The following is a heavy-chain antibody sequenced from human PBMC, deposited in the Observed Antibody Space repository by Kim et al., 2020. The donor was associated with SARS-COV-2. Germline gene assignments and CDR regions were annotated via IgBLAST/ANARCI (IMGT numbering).Heavy chain of an antibody. CDR3: ARDRQQLGGYYYYGMDV. Sequence: GGSLRLSCAASGFTFSSYGMHWVRQAPGKGLEWVAVIWYDGSNKYYADSVKGRFTISRDNSKNTLYLQMNSRRAEDTAVYYCARDRQQLGGYYYYGMDVWGQGTTVTVSS. J-gene: IGHJ6*02. D-gene: IGHD6-13*01. CDR2: IWYDGSNK. V-gene: IGHV3-33*01. CDR1: GFTFSSYG.